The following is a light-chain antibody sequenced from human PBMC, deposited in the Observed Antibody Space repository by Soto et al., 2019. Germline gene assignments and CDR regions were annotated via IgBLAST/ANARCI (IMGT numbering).Light chain of an antibody. J-gene: IGKJ1*01. CDR1: QSISKW. CDR2: KAS. Sequence: DIQMTQSPSTLSASVGDRVTVTCRASQSISKWLACYQQKPGKAPKLLIYKASSLESGVPSRFSGSGSGTEFTLTISSLQHDDFATYYCQQYKSYSTFGQGTRVDIK. V-gene: IGKV1-5*03. CDR3: QQYKSYST.